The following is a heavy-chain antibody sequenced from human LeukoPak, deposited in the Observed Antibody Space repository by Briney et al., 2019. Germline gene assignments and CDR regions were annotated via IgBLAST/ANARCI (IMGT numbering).Heavy chain of an antibody. CDR3: ARYYTYYFDSSGYLGYFDY. Sequence: PSETLSLTCTVSGGSISSYYWSWIRQPPGKGLEWIGYIYYSGSTNYNPSLKSRVTISIDTSKNQFSLKLSSVTAADTAVYYCARYYTYYFDSSGYLGYFDYWGQGTLVTVSS. V-gene: IGHV4-59*01. CDR2: IYYSGST. D-gene: IGHD3-22*01. J-gene: IGHJ4*02. CDR1: GGSISSYY.